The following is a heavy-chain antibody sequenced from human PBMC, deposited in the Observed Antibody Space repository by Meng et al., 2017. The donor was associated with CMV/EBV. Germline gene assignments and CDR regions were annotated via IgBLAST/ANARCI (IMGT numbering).Heavy chain of an antibody. CDR2: ISSSGSTI. J-gene: IGHJ4*02. CDR3: AINAYVVVPAATDYFDY. V-gene: IGHV3-48*03. D-gene: IGHD2-2*01. Sequence: GESLKISCAASGFTFSSYEMNWVRQAPGKGLEWVSYISSSGSTIYYADSVKGRFTTSRDNAKNSLYLQMNSLRAEDTAVYYCAINAYVVVPAATDYFDYWGQGTLVTVSS. CDR1: GFTFSSYE.